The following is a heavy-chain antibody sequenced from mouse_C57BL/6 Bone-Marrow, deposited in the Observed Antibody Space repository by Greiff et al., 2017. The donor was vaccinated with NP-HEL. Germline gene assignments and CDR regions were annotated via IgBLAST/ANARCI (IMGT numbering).Heavy chain of an antibody. V-gene: IGHV14-4*01. D-gene: IGHD2-5*01. J-gene: IGHJ1*03. CDR2: IDPENGDT. CDR3: TAYYSNYSWYFDV. Sequence: EVQLQQSGAELVRPGASVKLSCTASGFNIKDDYMHWVKQRPEQGLEWIGWIDPENGDTEYASKFQGKATITADTSSNTAYLQLSSLTSEDTAVYYCTAYYSNYSWYFDVWGTGTTVTVSS. CDR1: GFNIKDDY.